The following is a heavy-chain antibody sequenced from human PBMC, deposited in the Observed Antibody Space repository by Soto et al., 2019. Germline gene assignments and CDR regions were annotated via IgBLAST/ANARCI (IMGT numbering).Heavy chain of an antibody. CDR1: GDSVSSNSAA. J-gene: IGHJ5*02. D-gene: IGHD3-16*01. Sequence: QVQLQQSGSGLVKPSQTLALTCVISGDSVSSNSAAWNWIRQSPSRGLEWLGRTYYRSKWYFDYGSPVKSRIPINPDTSKNQFSLHLNSVTPEATPLNYWARGEILVAYNLSAPWGQGPLVTVSS. CDR2: TYYRSKWYF. V-gene: IGHV6-1*01. CDR3: ARGEILVAYNLSAP.